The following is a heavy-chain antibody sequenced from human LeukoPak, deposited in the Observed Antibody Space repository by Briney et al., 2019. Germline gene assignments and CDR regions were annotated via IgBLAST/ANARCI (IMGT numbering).Heavy chain of an antibody. Sequence: SETPSLTCAVYGGSFRGYYWSWIRQPPGKGLEWIGEINHSGSTNYNPSLKSRVTISVDTSKNQFSLKLSSVTAADTAVYYCARASIERIAAAGTVDYWGQGTLVTVSS. CDR1: GGSFRGYY. D-gene: IGHD6-13*01. CDR2: INHSGST. CDR3: ARASIERIAAAGTVDY. J-gene: IGHJ4*02. V-gene: IGHV4-34*01.